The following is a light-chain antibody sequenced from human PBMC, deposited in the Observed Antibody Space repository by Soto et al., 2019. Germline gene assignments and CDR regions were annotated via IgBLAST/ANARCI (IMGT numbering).Light chain of an antibody. CDR2: EVS. CDR3: SSFAGNHNLV. V-gene: IGLV2-8*01. CDR1: SSDVGGYNY. J-gene: IGLJ2*01. Sequence: QSALTQPPSASGSPGQSVTISCTGTSSDVGGYNYVSWYQQHPGKAPKLMISEVSKRPSGVPDRFSGSKSGNTASLTVSGLQAEDEADYYCSSFAGNHNLVFGGGTKPTVL.